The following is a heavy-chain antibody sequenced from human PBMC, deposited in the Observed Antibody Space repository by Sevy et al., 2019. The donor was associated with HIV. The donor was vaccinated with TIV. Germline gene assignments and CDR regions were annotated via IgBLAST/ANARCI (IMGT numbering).Heavy chain of an antibody. CDR3: ARGNSGSFDY. V-gene: IGHV3-7*04. Sequence: GGSLRLSCAASGFSFSSYWMHWVRQAPGKGLEWVANIKKDESDKYYVASVKGRFTISRDNAKNSVYLQMNSLRPEDTAIYYCARGNSGSFDYWGQGTLVTVSS. D-gene: IGHD3-22*01. CDR2: IKKDESDK. J-gene: IGHJ4*02. CDR1: GFSFSSYW.